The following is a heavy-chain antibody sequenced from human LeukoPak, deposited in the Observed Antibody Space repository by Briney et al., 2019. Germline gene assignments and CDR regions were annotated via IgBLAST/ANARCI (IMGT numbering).Heavy chain of an antibody. V-gene: IGHV3-21*01. Sequence: PGGSLRPSSAASGFTFSNYNMNWVRQAPGKGLEWVSSISTSSSYIYYADSVKGRFTISRDDAKNSLYLQMNSLRAEDTAVYYCARDYPSYCTGSSCYEVYWGQGTLVTVSS. CDR2: ISTSSSYI. J-gene: IGHJ4*02. D-gene: IGHD2-2*01. CDR1: GFTFSNYN. CDR3: ARDYPSYCTGSSCYEVY.